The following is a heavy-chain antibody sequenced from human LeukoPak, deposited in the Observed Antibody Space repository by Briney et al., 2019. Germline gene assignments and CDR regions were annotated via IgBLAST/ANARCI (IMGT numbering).Heavy chain of an antibody. CDR3: TRRDYYDVLTGPDV. J-gene: IGHJ6*04. V-gene: IGHV3-73*01. D-gene: IGHD3-9*01. CDR2: IRNKDNSYAT. CDR1: GFTFSSYA. Sequence: GGSLRLSCAASGFTFSSYAMSWVRQASGKGLEWIGRIRNKDNSYATAYVASVKGRFTISRDDSKNTAYLQMNSLKTEDTAVYYCTRRDYYDVLTGPDVWGKGTTVTVSS.